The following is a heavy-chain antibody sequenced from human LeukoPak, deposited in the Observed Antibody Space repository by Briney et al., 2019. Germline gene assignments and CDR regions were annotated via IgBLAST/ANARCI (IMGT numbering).Heavy chain of an antibody. V-gene: IGHV1-8*01. CDR2: MNPNSGNT. CDR3: ARGSRSSSWFDP. J-gene: IGHJ5*02. D-gene: IGHD6-13*01. CDR1: GYTFTSYD. Sequence: ASVKVSCKASGYTFTSYDINWVRQATGQGLEWMGWMNPNSGNTGYAQKFQGRVTMTRNTSISTAYMELGSLRSEDTAVYYCARGSRSSSWFDPWGQGTLVTVSS.